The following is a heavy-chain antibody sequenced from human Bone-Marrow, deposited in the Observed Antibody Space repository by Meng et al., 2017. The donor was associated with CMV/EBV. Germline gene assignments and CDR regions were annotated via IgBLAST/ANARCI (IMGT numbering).Heavy chain of an antibody. V-gene: IGHV4-34*01. J-gene: IGHJ5*02. CDR3: ARGRSCLNGVCYEDHNYFGP. CDR1: GGSFSGYY. D-gene: IGHD2-8*01. Sequence: SETLSLTCAVYGGSFSGYYWSWIRQPPGKGLEWIGEINHSGSTNYNPSLKNRVSISMDTSKNQLSLKLNSLSAADTAVYFCARGRSCLNGVCYEDHNYFGPWGQGTLVTVSS. CDR2: INHSGST.